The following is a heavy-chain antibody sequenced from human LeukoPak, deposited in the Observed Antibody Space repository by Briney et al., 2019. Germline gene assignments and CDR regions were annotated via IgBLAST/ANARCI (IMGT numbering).Heavy chain of an antibody. D-gene: IGHD6-13*01. Sequence: GASVKVSCKASGYTFTSYYMHWVRQAPGQGLEWMGIINPSGGSTSYAQKFQGRVTMTRDMSTSTVYMELSSLRSEDTAVYYCARGVSKQQLAKSSLRETRWFDPWGQGTLVTVSS. CDR3: ARGVSKQQLAKSSLRETRWFDP. V-gene: IGHV1-46*01. CDR2: INPSGGST. J-gene: IGHJ5*02. CDR1: GYTFTSYY.